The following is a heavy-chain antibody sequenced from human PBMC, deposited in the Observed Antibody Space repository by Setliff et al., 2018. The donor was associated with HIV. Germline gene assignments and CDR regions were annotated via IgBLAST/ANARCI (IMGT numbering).Heavy chain of an antibody. CDR3: ARDFGRTLDY. V-gene: IGHV7-4-1*02. CDR2: INTNTAKP. Sequence: ASVKVSCKASGYSFADYPMNWVRQAPGQGLEWMGWINTNTAKPTYAQGFTGRFVFSLDTSVSTAYLQISSVKAEDTAMYYCARDFGRTLDYWGRGTLVTVSS. CDR1: GYSFADYP. J-gene: IGHJ4*02. D-gene: IGHD3-3*01.